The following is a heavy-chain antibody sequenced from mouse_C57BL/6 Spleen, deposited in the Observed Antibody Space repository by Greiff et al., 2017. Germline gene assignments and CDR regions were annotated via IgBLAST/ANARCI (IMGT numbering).Heavy chain of an antibody. CDR1: GYSITSGYY. J-gene: IGHJ3*01. V-gene: IGHV3-6*01. CDR3: ARAVDLALGKGLFAY. Sequence: EVQLQQSGPGLVKPSQSLSLTCSVTGYSITSGYYWNWIRQFPGNKLEWIGYICYDGSNNYNPSLKNRISIIRGTSKNQLFLKLNSVTTEDTATYYCARAVDLALGKGLFAYWGQGTLVTVSA. D-gene: IGHD4-1*01. CDR2: ICYDGSN.